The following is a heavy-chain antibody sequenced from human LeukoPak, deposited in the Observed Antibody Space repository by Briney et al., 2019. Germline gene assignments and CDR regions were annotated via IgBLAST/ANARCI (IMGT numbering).Heavy chain of an antibody. CDR1: RFTFSNYA. CDR3: AKDRSSGWYIGLGYYYYMDV. J-gene: IGHJ6*03. CDR2: ISGSGGST. Sequence: PGGSLRLSCAASRFTFSNYAMSWVRQAPGKGLEWVSGISGSGGSTYYADSVKGRFTISRDNSKNTLYLQMNSLRAEDTAVYYCAKDRSSGWYIGLGYYYYMDVWGKGTTVTVS. D-gene: IGHD6-19*01. V-gene: IGHV3-23*01.